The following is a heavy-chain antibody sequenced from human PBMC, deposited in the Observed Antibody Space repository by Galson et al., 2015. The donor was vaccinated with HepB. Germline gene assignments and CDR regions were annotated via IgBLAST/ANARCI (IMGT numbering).Heavy chain of an antibody. CDR3: ARLLYSSGNVVVDP. V-gene: IGHV4-39*01. D-gene: IGHD3-22*01. Sequence: ETLSLTCTVSGGSISSGSYYWGWIRQPPGKGLEWIGSIYYSGSTYYNPSLKSRVTISADTSKNQFSLKLSSVTAADTAVYYCARLLYSSGNVVVDPWGQGTLVTVSS. CDR1: GGSISSGSYY. CDR2: IYYSGST. J-gene: IGHJ5*02.